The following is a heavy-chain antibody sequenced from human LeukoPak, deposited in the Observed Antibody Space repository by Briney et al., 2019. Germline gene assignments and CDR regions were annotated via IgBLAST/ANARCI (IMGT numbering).Heavy chain of an antibody. CDR3: ARLSDF. CDR1: GGAISSDNFY. V-gene: IGHV4-39*01. J-gene: IGHJ4*02. Sequence: PSETLSLTCTVSGGAISSDNFYWGWIRQPPGKGLEWIASINYSGTTYYNPSLNGRATISVDTSKTHFSLRLSSITAADTAVYYCARLSDFWGQGILVTVSS. CDR2: INYSGTT.